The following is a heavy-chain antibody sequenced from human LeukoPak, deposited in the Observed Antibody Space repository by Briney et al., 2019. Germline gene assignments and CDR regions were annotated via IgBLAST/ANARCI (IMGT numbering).Heavy chain of an antibody. D-gene: IGHD2-2*01. CDR3: TRCPSSTSCYGILLDQ. Sequence: PGGSLRLSCAASGLIFSDAWMGWVRQAPGKGLEWVAVIWYDGSNKYYADSVKGRFTIPRDNSKNTLSLQMNSLTAQDTAVYYCTRCPSSTSCYGILLDQWGQGTLVTVSS. J-gene: IGHJ4*02. CDR1: GLIFSDAW. V-gene: IGHV3-33*08. CDR2: IWYDGSNK.